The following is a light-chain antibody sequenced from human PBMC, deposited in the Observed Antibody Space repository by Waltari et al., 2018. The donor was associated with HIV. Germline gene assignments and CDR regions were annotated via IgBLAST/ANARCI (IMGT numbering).Light chain of an antibody. CDR1: QSVNSN. V-gene: IGKV3-15*01. CDR2: GTS. Sequence: EILMTQSPATLSVSPGDRATLSCRASQSVNSNLAWYQQKHGQTPRLLISGTSPRATDIPARFSGSGSGTEFTLTISSLQSEDFAVYYCHHYNNWRETFGQGTKVEIK. CDR3: HHYNNWRET. J-gene: IGKJ1*01.